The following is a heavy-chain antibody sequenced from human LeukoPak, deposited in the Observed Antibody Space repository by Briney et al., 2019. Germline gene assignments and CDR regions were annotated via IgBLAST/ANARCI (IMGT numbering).Heavy chain of an antibody. V-gene: IGHV4-34*01. J-gene: IGHJ4*02. CDR2: TNHSGST. CDR3: ARLLSGYSAPYFDY. Sequence: SETLSLTCAVYGGSFSGYYWSWIRQPPGKGLEWIGETNHSGSTNYNPSLKSRVTISVDTSKNQFSLKLSSVTAADTAVYYCARLLSGYSAPYFDYWGQGTLVTVSS. D-gene: IGHD3-22*01. CDR1: GGSFSGYY.